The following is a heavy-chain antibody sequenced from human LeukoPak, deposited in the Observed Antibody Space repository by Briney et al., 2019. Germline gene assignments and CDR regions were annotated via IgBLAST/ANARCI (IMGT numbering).Heavy chain of an antibody. Sequence: GASVKVSFKASGYTFTSYYMHWVRPAPGQGVEWMGWINTNTGNPTYAQGFTGRFVFSLDTSVSTAYLQISSLKAEDTAVYYCAREGYSGYDYYYYYYMDVWGKGTTVTVSS. D-gene: IGHD5-12*01. CDR3: AREGYSGYDYYYYYYMDV. V-gene: IGHV7-4-1*02. CDR1: GYTFTSYY. J-gene: IGHJ6*03. CDR2: INTNTGNP.